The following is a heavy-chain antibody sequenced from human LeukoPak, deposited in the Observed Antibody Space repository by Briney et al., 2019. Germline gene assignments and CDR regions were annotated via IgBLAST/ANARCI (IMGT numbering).Heavy chain of an antibody. CDR2: ISGSGGST. J-gene: IGHJ4*02. CDR1: GFTLSSCA. D-gene: IGHD3-10*01. CDR3: AKSFGSGSY. V-gene: IGHV3-23*01. Sequence: PGGSLRLSCAASGFTLSSCAMSWVRQAPRKGLEWVSAISGSGGSTYYADSVKGRFTISRDNSKNTLYLQMNSLRAEDTAVYYCAKSFGSGSYWGQGTLVTVSS.